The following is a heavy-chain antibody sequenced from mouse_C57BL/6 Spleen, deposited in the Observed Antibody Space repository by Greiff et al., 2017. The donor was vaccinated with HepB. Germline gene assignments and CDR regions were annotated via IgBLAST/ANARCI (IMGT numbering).Heavy chain of an antibody. J-gene: IGHJ2*01. CDR3: ARRRTPYYFDY. CDR2: IDPSDSYT. V-gene: IGHV1-59*01. Sequence: QVQLQQPGAELVRPGTSVKLSCKASGYTFTSYWMHWVKQRPGQGLEWIGVIDPSDSYTNYNQKFKGKATLTVDTSSSTAYMQLSSLTSEDSAVYYCARRRTPYYFDYWGQGTTLTVSS. CDR1: GYTFTSYW.